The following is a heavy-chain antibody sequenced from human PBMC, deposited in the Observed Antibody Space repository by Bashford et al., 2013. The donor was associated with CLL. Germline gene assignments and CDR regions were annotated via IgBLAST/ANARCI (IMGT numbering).Heavy chain of an antibody. Sequence: GGSLRLSCAASGFAVSDCYMSWVRQAPGKGLEWVSIIYRDGSTYYADLVKGRFIISRDNSKNTLYLQMNSLRAEDTAVYYCARDIVGDEADGFGLWGQGTMVTVSS. CDR3: ARDIVGDEADGFGL. J-gene: IGHJ3*01. CDR2: IYRDGST. D-gene: IGHD1-26*01. V-gene: IGHV3-53*01. CDR1: GFAVSDCY.